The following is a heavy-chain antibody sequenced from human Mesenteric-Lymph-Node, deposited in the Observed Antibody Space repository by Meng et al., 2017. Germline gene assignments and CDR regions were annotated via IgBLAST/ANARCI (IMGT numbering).Heavy chain of an antibody. J-gene: IGHJ4*02. D-gene: IGHD4-17*01. CDR2: ISSGGAM. CDR3: ARAYGLDY. Sequence: GESLKISCAASGFTFSDYYMSWVRQAPGRGLEWVSSISSGGAMFYADSVKGRFTISRDNTKNSLYLQMNSLRAEDTAVYYCARAYGLDYWGQGTLVTVSS. V-gene: IGHV3-69-1*01. CDR1: GFTFSDYY.